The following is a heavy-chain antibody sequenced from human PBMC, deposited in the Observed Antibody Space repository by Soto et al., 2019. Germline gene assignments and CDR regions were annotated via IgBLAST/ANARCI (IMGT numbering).Heavy chain of an antibody. V-gene: IGHV3-23*01. J-gene: IGHJ4*02. Sequence: GGSLRLSCAASGFTFNNYAMTWVRQAPGRGLEWVSTLTADGRTFYADSVNGRFTVSRDNSKNTLYLQMNSLRAEDTALYYCAKDYRRVGISAGVADSSSLSFPLDYWGLGTLVTVSS. CDR1: GFTFNNYA. CDR2: LTADGRT. D-gene: IGHD6-19*01. CDR3: AKDYRRVGISAGVADSSSLSFPLDY.